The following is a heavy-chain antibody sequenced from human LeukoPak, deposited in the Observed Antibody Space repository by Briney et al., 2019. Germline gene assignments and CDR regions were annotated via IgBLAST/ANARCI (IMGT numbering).Heavy chain of an antibody. CDR3: ARWLGYCSGGSCFQQPYYFDY. J-gene: IGHJ4*02. CDR1: GYTFTSYG. D-gene: IGHD2-15*01. V-gene: IGHV1-18*01. Sequence: ASVKVSCKASGYTFTSYGISWVRQAPGQGREWMGWISAYNGNTNYAQKLQGRVTMTTDTSTSTAYMELRSLRSDDTAVYYCARWLGYCSGGSCFQQPYYFDYWGQGTLVTVSS. CDR2: ISAYNGNT.